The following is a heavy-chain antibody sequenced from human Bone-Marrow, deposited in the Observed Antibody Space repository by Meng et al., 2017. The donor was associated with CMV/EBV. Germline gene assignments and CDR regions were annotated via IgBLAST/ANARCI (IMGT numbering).Heavy chain of an antibody. Sequence: GGSLRLSCAASGFTFDDYAMHWVRQGPGKGLEWVSSISSSSSYIYYADSVKGRFTISRDNAKNSLYLQMNSLRAEDTAVYYCARDSWKLEPRGSYYFDYWVQGTLVTVSS. CDR3: ARDSWKLEPRGSYYFDY. CDR2: ISSSSSYI. J-gene: IGHJ4*02. CDR1: GFTFDDYA. D-gene: IGHD1-1*01. V-gene: IGHV3-21*01.